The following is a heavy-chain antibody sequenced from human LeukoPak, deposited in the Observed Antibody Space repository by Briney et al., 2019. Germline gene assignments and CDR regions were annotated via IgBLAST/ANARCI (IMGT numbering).Heavy chain of an antibody. CDR1: GDSFSSNSVT. V-gene: IGHV6-1*01. D-gene: IGHD2-2*01. J-gene: IGHJ5*02. CDR3: ARRLTQYDCFDP. CDR2: TYYRSTWYN. Sequence: SQTLSLTCAVSGDSFSSNSVTWNWIRQSPSRGLEWLGRTYYRSTWYNDYAVSVRGRITVNPDTSKNQFSLHLNSVTPEDTAVYYCARRLTQYDCFDPWGQGILVTVSS.